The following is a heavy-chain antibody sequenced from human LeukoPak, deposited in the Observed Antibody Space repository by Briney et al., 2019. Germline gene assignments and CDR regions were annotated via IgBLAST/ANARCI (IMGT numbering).Heavy chain of an antibody. Sequence: SETLSLTCTASGGSISSGGYYWNWIRQHPGKGLEWIGYTYYSGSTYYNPSLKSRVSISVDTSKNQFSLKLSSVTAAETAVYYCARYSSGWSYSFDYWGQGTLVTVSS. J-gene: IGHJ4*02. V-gene: IGHV4-31*03. CDR3: ARYSSGWSYSFDY. CDR2: TYYSGST. CDR1: GGSISSGGYY. D-gene: IGHD6-19*01.